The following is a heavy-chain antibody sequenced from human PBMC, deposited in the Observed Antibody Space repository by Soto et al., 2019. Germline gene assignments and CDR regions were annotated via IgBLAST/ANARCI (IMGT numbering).Heavy chain of an antibody. CDR3: ARTGGPVSFDY. D-gene: IGHD2-15*01. Sequence: SETLSLNCTVSGGSGNTDTYYWSWIRQPPGKGLEWIGYIYNSGATNYNRSLKSRVTISLDTSKTQFSLNLSSVTAADTALYYCARTGGPVSFDYWGQGTLVTVSS. CDR2: IYNSGAT. J-gene: IGHJ4*02. CDR1: GGSGNTDTYY. V-gene: IGHV4-61*01.